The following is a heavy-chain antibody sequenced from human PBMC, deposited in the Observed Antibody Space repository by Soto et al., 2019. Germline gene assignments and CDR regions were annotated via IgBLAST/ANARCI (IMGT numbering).Heavy chain of an antibody. J-gene: IGHJ6*03. V-gene: IGHV3-20*01. CDR1: GFTFDDYG. CDR3: SVAGYMDV. CDR2: INWNGGST. D-gene: IGHD2-15*01. Sequence: GGSLRLSCAASGFTFDDYGMNWVRQAPGKGLEWVSGINWNGGSTGYADSVKGRFTIFRDNAKNTLYLQMNSLRAEGTALYRCSVAGYMDVWGKGTTVTVSS.